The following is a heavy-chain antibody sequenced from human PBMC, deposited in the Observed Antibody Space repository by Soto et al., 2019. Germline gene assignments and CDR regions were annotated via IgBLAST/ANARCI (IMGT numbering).Heavy chain of an antibody. CDR1: GGSISSSSYY. V-gene: IGHV4-39*01. CDR3: ARRGGDFFDI. J-gene: IGHJ3*02. D-gene: IGHD3-16*01. Sequence: SETLSLTCTVSGGSISSSSYYWGWIRQPPGKGLEWIGNIYYSGSSYYNPSLKSRVAISVHTSKNQFSLNLSSVTAADTAVYYCARRGGDFFDIWGQGTMVTVSS. CDR2: IYYSGSS.